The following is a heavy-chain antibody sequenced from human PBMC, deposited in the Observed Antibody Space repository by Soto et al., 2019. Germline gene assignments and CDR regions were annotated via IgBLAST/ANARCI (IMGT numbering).Heavy chain of an antibody. Sequence: QVQLVQSGAEVKNPGASVTVSCKASGERFTTYGISWVRQAPGQGLEWMGWISTYNTNTNYAPKFQGRLLLTTDTSTAAAHMELRSVRTDDTAVYYCARWAGQVRDYGGPFDYWGQGTLVTGSS. CDR1: GERFTTYG. V-gene: IGHV1-18*04. CDR3: ARWAGQVRDYGGPFDY. D-gene: IGHD4-17*01. J-gene: IGHJ4*02. CDR2: ISTYNTNT.